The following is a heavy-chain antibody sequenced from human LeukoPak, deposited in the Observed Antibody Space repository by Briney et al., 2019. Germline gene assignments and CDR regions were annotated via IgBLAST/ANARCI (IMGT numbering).Heavy chain of an antibody. Sequence: SETLSLTCTVSGVSISSYYWSWIRQPPGKGLEWIGYIYYSGSTNYNPSLKSRVTISVDTSKNQFSLKLSSVTAADTAVYYCARDVGYYDSSGYYLYYFDYWGQGTLVTVSS. CDR3: ARDVGYYDSSGYYLYYFDY. CDR1: GVSISSYY. V-gene: IGHV4-59*01. CDR2: IYYSGST. J-gene: IGHJ4*02. D-gene: IGHD3-22*01.